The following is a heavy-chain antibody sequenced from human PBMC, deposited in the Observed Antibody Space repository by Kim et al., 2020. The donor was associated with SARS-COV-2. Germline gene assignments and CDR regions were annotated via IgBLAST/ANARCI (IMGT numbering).Heavy chain of an antibody. J-gene: IGHJ4*02. CDR3: ARDLTYYGSGSDTFDY. Sequence: GGSLRLSCAASGFTFSSYSMNWVRQAPGKGLEWVSYISSSSSTIYYADSVKGRFTISRDNAKNSLYLQMNSLRDEDTAVYYCARDLTYYGSGSDTFDYWGQGTLVTVSS. D-gene: IGHD3-10*01. V-gene: IGHV3-48*02. CDR2: ISSSSSTI. CDR1: GFTFSSYS.